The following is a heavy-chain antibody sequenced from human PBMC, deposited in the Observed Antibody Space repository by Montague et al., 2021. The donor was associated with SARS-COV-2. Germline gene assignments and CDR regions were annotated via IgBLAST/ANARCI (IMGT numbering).Heavy chain of an antibody. CDR3: ARDRLVKYVDYYYYYGMGV. J-gene: IGHJ6*02. V-gene: IGHV3-48*04. CDR2: ISSSSSTI. Sequence: SLRLSCAASGFTFSSYSMNWVRQAPGKGLEWVSYISSSSSTIYYADSVKGRFTISRDSAKNSLYLQMNSLRAEDTAVYYCARDRLVKYVDYYYYYGMGVWGQGTTVTVSS. CDR1: GFTFSSYS. D-gene: IGHD6-6*01.